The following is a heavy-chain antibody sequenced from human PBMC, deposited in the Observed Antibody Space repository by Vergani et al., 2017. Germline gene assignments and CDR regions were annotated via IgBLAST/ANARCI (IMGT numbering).Heavy chain of an antibody. J-gene: IGHJ4*02. D-gene: IGHD3-16*02. V-gene: IGHV3-21*01. CDR3: ARDKFGGVIDTPDY. Sequence: EVQLVESGGGLVKPGGSLRLSCAASGFTFSSYSMNWVRQAPGKGLEWVSSISSSSSYIYYADSVKGRFTISRDNAKNSLYLQMNSLRAEDTAVYYCARDKFGGVIDTPDYWGQGTLVTVSS. CDR2: ISSSSSYI. CDR1: GFTFSSYS.